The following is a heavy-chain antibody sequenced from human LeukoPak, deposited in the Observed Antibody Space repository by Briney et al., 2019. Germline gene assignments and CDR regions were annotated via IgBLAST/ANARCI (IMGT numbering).Heavy chain of an antibody. Sequence: SETLSLTCTVSGVSISSYYWSCIPQPPGKGREGTGYIYYSGSTNYNTYLNSRVTISVDTSKNQFSLKLSSVTAADTAVYYCARTGYSSTYYFDYWGQGTLVTVSS. V-gene: IGHV4-59*12. J-gene: IGHJ4*02. CDR1: GVSISSYY. CDR2: IYYSGST. D-gene: IGHD5-18*01. CDR3: ARTGYSSTYYFDY.